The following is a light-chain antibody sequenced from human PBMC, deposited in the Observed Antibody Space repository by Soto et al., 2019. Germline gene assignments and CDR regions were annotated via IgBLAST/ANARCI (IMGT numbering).Light chain of an antibody. J-gene: IGLJ1*01. CDR1: SSNIGSIS. CDR2: SDY. CDR3: AAWDDSLNGLYV. Sequence: QSVLTQPPSASGTPGQRVTISCSGSSSNIGSISVDWYQHLPGTAPKLLIYSDYQRPSGVPDRFSGSKSGTSASLAISGLKSEDDADYYCAAWDDSLNGLYVFGTGTKLTVL. V-gene: IGLV1-44*01.